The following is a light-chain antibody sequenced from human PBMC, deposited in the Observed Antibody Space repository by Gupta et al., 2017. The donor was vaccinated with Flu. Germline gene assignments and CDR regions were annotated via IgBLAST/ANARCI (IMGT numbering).Light chain of an antibody. J-gene: IGKJ1*01. CDR1: QNIGGS. CDR3: QQSSILPGT. V-gene: IGKV6-21*01. Sequence: EIVLTQSPDFQSVAPKEKVTITCRASQNIGGSLHWYRQKPDQSPELLIRYTSQSVSGVPSRFSGSGSGTDFTLTINGLEAEDAATYFCQQSSILPGTFVQGTKVEIK. CDR2: YTS.